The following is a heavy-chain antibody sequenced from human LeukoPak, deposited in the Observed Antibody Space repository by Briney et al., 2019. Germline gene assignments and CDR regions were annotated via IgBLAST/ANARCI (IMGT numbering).Heavy chain of an antibody. CDR3: TKWSGFGDD. D-gene: IGHD3-10*01. J-gene: IGHJ4*02. V-gene: IGHV3-23*01. CDR2: ISGSGDST. CDR1: GFTFSSNS. Sequence: GGSLRLSCAASGFTFSSNSMTWVRQTPGKGLEWVSGISGSGDSTFYADSVKGRFTISRDNSRDTLYLQMSSLRPEDTAVYYCTKWSGFGDDWGQGTLVTVSS.